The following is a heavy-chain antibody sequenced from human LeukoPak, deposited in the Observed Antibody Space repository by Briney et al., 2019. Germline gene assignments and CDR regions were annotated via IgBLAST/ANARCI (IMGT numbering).Heavy chain of an antibody. D-gene: IGHD3-10*01. CDR1: GYTFTSYA. V-gene: IGHV1-3*01. CDR2: INAGNGNT. CDR3: AMGPMVRGVIPHDY. Sequence: ASVKVSCKASGYTFTSYAMHWVRQAPGQRLEWMGWINAGNGNTKYSQKFQGRVTITRDTSASTAYMELSSLRSEDTAVYYCAMGPMVRGVIPHDYWGQGTLVTVSS. J-gene: IGHJ4*02.